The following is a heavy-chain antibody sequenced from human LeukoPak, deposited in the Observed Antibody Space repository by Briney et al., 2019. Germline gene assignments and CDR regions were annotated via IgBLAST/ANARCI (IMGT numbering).Heavy chain of an antibody. CDR2: IIPIFGTA. CDR1: GGSFSSDA. V-gene: IGHV1-69*05. CDR3: GRKAGDCGANSCYSIDY. D-gene: IGHD2-15*01. Sequence: SVKVSCKAFGGSFSSDAISWVRQAPGQGLEWMGGIIPIFGTANYAQKFQGRVTITTDESTSTAYMEVSSLRSEDTAVYYCGRKAGDCGANSCYSIDYWGQGTLVTVSS. J-gene: IGHJ4*02.